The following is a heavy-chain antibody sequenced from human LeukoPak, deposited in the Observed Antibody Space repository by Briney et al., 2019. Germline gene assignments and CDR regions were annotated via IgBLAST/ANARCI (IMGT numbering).Heavy chain of an antibody. D-gene: IGHD3-22*01. Sequence: GGSLRLSCAASGFTFSSDAMHWVRQARGKGLEYVSAISSNGGTTHYGNSVKGRFTISRDNSKNTLYLQMGSLRAEDMAVYFCARSSGYGYYFDYWGQGTLVTVSS. J-gene: IGHJ4*02. CDR2: ISSNGGTT. V-gene: IGHV3-64*01. CDR3: ARSSGYGYYFDY. CDR1: GFTFSSDA.